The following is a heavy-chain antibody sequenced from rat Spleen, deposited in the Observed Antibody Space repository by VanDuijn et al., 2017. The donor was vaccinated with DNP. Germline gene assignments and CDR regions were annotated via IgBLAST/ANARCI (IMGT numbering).Heavy chain of an antibody. J-gene: IGHJ3*01. V-gene: IGHV5-7*01. CDR3: AKPDH. CDR1: GFTFSDYN. Sequence: EVKLVESGGGVVQSGRSLKLSCAASGFTFSDYNMVWVRQAPKKGLEWIATISYDGLSANYRDSVKGRFTISRDNAKSTLYLQLDSLRSEDTATYYCAKPDHWGQGTLVTVSS. CDR2: ISYDGLSA.